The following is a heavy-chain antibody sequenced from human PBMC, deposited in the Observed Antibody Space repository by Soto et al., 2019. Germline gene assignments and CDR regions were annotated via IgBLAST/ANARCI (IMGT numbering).Heavy chain of an antibody. D-gene: IGHD3-16*01. Sequence: SETLSLTCTVSGGSTSSDNYWSWIRQPPGKGLEWVGHIYYSGNTDYNPSLKSRLAISIDTSKNQFSLKLSSVTAADTAVYFYAREGGESSDGLYYFDSWGQGSLVTVSS. V-gene: IGHV4-30-4*01. CDR3: AREGGESSDGLYYFDS. CDR1: GGSTSSDNY. J-gene: IGHJ4*02. CDR2: IYYSGNT.